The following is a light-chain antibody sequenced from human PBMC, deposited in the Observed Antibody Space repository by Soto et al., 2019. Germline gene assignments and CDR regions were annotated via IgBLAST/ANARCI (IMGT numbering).Light chain of an antibody. CDR3: SSYTSSNTQV. J-gene: IGLJ1*01. CDR1: TSDVGGYNH. V-gene: IGLV2-14*01. CDR2: DVT. Sequence: QSALTQPASVSGSPGQSVTISCTGTTSDVGGYNHVSWYQQHPGKAPKLMLFDVTDRPSGVSHRFSGSKSGNTASLTISGLQAEYEADYYCSSYTSSNTQVFGTGTKLTVL.